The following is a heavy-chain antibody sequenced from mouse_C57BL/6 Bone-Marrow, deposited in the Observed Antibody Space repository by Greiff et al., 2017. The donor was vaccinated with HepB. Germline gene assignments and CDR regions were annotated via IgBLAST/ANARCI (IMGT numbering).Heavy chain of an antibody. CDR2: IRNKANNHAT. CDR1: GFTFSDAW. V-gene: IGHV6-6*01. Sequence: DVKLQESGGGLVQPGGSMKLSCAASGFTFSDAWMDWVRQSPEKGLEWVAEIRNKANNHATYYAESVKGRFTISRDDSKSSVYLQMNSLRAEDTGIYYCTRSDGYYLAWFAYWGQGTLVTVSA. J-gene: IGHJ3*01. D-gene: IGHD2-3*01. CDR3: TRSDGYYLAWFAY.